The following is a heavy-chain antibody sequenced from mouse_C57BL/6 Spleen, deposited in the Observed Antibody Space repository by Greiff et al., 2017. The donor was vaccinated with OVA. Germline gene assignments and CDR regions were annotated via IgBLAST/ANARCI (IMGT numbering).Heavy chain of an antibody. CDR2: ISYDGSN. CDR1: GYSITSGYY. J-gene: IGHJ1*03. CDR3: SIYYAHWYCDV. D-gene: IGHD2-1*01. V-gene: IGHV3-6*01. Sequence: DVQLQESGPGLVKPSQSLSLTCSVTGYSITSGYYWNWIRQFPGNKLEWMGYISYDGSNNYNPSLKNRISITRDTSKNQFFLKLNSVTTEDTATYYCSIYYAHWYCDVWGTGTTVTVSS.